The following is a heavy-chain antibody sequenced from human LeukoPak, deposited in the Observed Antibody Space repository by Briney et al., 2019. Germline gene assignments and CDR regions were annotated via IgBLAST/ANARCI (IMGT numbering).Heavy chain of an antibody. J-gene: IGHJ4*02. Sequence: PGESLRLSCAVSGFTFSSSAMSWVRQAPGKGLEWVSATSRSGGGTYYADSVKGRFTISRDNSKNTLCLQMNSLRAEDTAVYYCARDRRSSGYYYVSWGQGTLVTVSS. D-gene: IGHD3-22*01. CDR3: ARDRRSSGYYYVS. V-gene: IGHV3-23*01. CDR1: GFTFSSSA. CDR2: TSRSGGGT.